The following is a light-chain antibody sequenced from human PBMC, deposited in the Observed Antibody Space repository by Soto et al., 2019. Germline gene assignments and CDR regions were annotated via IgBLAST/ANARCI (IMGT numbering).Light chain of an antibody. V-gene: IGKV1-39*01. J-gene: IGKJ1*01. CDR3: QKSYNTHRT. CDR2: AAY. CDR1: QSINNY. Sequence: DIQMTQSPSSLSESVEASVTITCQASQSINNYLHWFQQKPGKDPKLLIYAAYTLQGGVKSRFSGSGSGTDFTLTIRSLHPEDFATYFCQKSYNTHRTCGKGTKVDI.